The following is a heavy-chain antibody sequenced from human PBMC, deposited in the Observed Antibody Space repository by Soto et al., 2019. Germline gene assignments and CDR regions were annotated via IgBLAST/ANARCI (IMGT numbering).Heavy chain of an antibody. Sequence: EVQLLEAGGGLVQPGGSQRLSCAASGFTFSSYAMTWVRQAPGKGLEWVSTLSGSGGSTYYAASVKGRFTISRDNSKDTLCLEMNSLRGEDTAVYFCAKQQGPGTPYYYAMDVWGQGTAVTVSS. D-gene: IGHD1-1*01. J-gene: IGHJ6*02. V-gene: IGHV3-23*01. CDR2: LSGSGGST. CDR3: AKQQGPGTPYYYAMDV. CDR1: GFTFSSYA.